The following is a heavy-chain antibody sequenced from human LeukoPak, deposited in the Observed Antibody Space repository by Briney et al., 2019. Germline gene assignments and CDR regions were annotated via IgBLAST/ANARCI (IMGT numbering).Heavy chain of an antibody. J-gene: IGHJ5*02. Sequence: GASVKVSCKASGYTFTSYGISWVRQAPGQGLEWMGWISAYNGNTNYARKLQGRVTMTTDTSTSTAYMELRSLRSDDTAVYYCAREHYGSGSYWFDPWGQGTLVTVSS. D-gene: IGHD3-10*01. V-gene: IGHV1-18*01. CDR3: AREHYGSGSYWFDP. CDR2: ISAYNGNT. CDR1: GYTFTSYG.